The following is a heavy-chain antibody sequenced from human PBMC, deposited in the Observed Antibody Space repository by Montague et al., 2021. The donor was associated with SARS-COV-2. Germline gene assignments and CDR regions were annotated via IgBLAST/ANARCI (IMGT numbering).Heavy chain of an antibody. Sequence: TLSLTCTVSGGSVSSGSYYWSCIRQPAGKGLEWIGRIYTSGSSNYNPSLKSRVTISVDKSKNQFSLKVSSVTAADTAVYYCARERSVDYYDGSGYHSYKYGMDVWGQGTTVTVSS. J-gene: IGHJ6*02. CDR2: IYTSGSS. CDR1: GGSVSSGSYY. V-gene: IGHV4-61*02. D-gene: IGHD3-22*01. CDR3: ARERSVDYYDGSGYHSYKYGMDV.